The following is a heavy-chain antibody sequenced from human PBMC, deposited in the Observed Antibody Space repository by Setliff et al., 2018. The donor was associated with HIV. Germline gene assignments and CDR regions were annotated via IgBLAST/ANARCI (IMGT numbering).Heavy chain of an antibody. Sequence: ASVKVSCKASGYNFTNYGIGWVRQAPGQGLEYLGWIGTYSGNTDYPQKLQGRVTMTTDTSTSTAYMELRSLRSDDTAVYYCARVIDYGVLYWSYYMDVWGKGTTVTVSS. CDR1: GYNFTNYG. CDR2: IGTYSGNT. CDR3: ARVIDYGVLYWSYYMDV. V-gene: IGHV1-18*01. J-gene: IGHJ6*03. D-gene: IGHD4-17*01.